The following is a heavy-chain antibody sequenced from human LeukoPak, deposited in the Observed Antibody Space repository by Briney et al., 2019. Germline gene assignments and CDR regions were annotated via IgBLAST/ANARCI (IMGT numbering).Heavy chain of an antibody. CDR2: ISGSGGST. V-gene: IGHV3-23*01. J-gene: IGHJ1*01. CDR3: AKRGQQLVRGGCFQH. Sequence: GGSLRLSCAASGFTFSSYAMSWVRQAPGKGLEWVSAISGSGGSTYYADSVKGLFTISRDNSKNTLYLQMNSLRAEDTAVYYCAKRGQQLVRGGCFQHWGQGTLGTVSA. D-gene: IGHD6-13*01. CDR1: GFTFSSYA.